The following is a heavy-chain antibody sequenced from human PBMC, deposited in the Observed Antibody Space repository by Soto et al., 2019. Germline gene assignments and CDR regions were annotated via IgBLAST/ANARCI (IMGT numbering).Heavy chain of an antibody. V-gene: IGHV3-23*01. CDR3: AKTVEPIQLWLGFFDL. Sequence: PGGSLRLSCAASGFTLSSQAMSWVRQAPGKGLEWVSGSTTSGDVTHYADSVKGRFTISRDNSKNTLYLEMKSLGDEDTAVYYCAKTVEPIQLWLGFFDLWGQGTLVTVSS. D-gene: IGHD5-18*01. CDR2: STTSGDVT. CDR1: GFTLSSQA. J-gene: IGHJ4*02.